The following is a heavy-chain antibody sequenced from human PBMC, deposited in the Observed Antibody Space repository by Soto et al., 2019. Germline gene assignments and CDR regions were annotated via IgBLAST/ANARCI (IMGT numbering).Heavy chain of an antibody. CDR2: ISGSGANT. CDR1: GFSFSSYA. V-gene: IGHV3-23*01. CDR3: AKAAAYHGSASYFPFDD. J-gene: IGHJ4*02. Sequence: EVQLLEPGGGLVQPGGSLRLSCAASGFSFSSYAMSWVRQAPGKGLEWVSSISGSGANTYYVDSVKGRFTVSRDNSKNTLYLQMSSLRGEDTAVYKCAKAAAYHGSASYFPFDDWGLGTRVTVSS. D-gene: IGHD3-10*01.